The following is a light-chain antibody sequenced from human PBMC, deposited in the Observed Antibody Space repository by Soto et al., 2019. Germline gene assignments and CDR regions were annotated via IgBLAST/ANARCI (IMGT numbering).Light chain of an antibody. CDR1: SSDVGGYNY. CDR2: DVS. Sequence: QSVLTQPASVSGSPGQSITISCTGTSSDVGGYNYVSWYQQHPGKAPKLMIYDVSNRPSGVSNRFSGSKSGNTASLTISGLQAADEADYYCSSYTSSSTPCVFGTGTKLTVL. V-gene: IGLV2-14*01. CDR3: SSYTSSSTPCV. J-gene: IGLJ1*01.